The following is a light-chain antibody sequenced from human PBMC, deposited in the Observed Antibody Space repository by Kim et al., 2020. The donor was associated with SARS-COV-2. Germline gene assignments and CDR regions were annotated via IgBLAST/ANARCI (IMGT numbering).Light chain of an antibody. J-gene: IGLJ3*02. CDR1: SLRSDY. V-gene: IGLV3-19*01. CDR2: GKN. CDR3: NSRDNNDYHLL. Sequence: SSELTQDPAVSVALGQTVRITCQGDSLRSDYASWYQQKPGQAPVLVIYGKNNRPSGIPDRFSASRSGNTASLTITGAQAEDEADYYCNSRDNNDYHLLFG.